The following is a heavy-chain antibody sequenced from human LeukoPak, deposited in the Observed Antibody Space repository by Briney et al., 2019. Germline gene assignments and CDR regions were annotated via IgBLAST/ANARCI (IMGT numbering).Heavy chain of an antibody. D-gene: IGHD3-10*01. CDR2: MNPKSGNT. Sequence: ASVKVSCKASGYTFTNYDINWVRQATGQGLEWMGWMNPKSGNTGYAQKFQGRVIMTRGTSISTAYMELTGLTSEDTAVYYCARGLFWLGHLKTNWFDPWRQGTQVTVSP. V-gene: IGHV1-8*01. CDR1: GYTFTNYD. CDR3: ARGLFWLGHLKTNWFDP. J-gene: IGHJ5*02.